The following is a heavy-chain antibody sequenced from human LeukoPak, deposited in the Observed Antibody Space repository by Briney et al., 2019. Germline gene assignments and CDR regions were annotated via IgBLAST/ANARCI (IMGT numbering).Heavy chain of an antibody. Sequence: SETLSLTCTLSGGSISSSRYYWGWIRQPPGKGLEWIGSIYYSGSTYYNPALTSRVTISVDTSKNQFSLKLSSATAADTAVYYCARLLDGYNYGDYWGQGTLVTVSS. D-gene: IGHD5-24*01. CDR1: GGSISSSRYY. J-gene: IGHJ4*02. CDR2: IYYSGST. CDR3: ARLLDGYNYGDY. V-gene: IGHV4-39*01.